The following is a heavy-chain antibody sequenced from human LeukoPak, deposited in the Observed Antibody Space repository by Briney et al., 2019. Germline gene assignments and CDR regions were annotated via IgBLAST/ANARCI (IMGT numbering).Heavy chain of an antibody. V-gene: IGHV4-61*01. CDR3: ARGHPFDP. Sequence: PSETLSLTCTVSGGSISSSYYYWTWIRQPPGKGLEWIGYIYYSGSTNYNPSLKSRVTMSVDTSKNQFSLKLSSVTAADTAVYYCARGHPFDPWGQGTLVTVSS. CDR2: IYYSGST. J-gene: IGHJ5*02. CDR1: GGSISSSYYY.